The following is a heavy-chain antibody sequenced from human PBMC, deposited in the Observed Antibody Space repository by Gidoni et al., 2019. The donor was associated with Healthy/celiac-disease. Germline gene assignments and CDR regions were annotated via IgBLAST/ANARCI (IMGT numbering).Heavy chain of an antibody. CDR2: INHSGST. CDR1: GGSFSGYY. D-gene: IGHD2-21*02. J-gene: IGHJ3*02. V-gene: IGHV4-34*01. Sequence: QVQLQQWGAGLLKPSETLSLTCAVYGGSFSGYYWGWIRQPPGKGLEWIGEINHSGSTNYNPSLKSRVTISVDTSKNQFSLKLSSVTAADTAVYYCARGGITVVTPHDAFDIWGQGTMVTVSS. CDR3: ARGGITVVTPHDAFDI.